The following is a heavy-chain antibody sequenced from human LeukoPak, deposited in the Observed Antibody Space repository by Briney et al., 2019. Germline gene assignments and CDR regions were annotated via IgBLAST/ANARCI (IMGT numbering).Heavy chain of an antibody. CDR1: GFTFGNYA. CDR3: TKSYDLSAFYILDY. V-gene: IGHV3-23*01. Sequence: PGGSLRLSCAASGFTFGNYAMTWVRQAPGKGLERVSTISAASASTLYADSVRGRFTISRDNSKNTLYLQMNSLRAEDTAIYYCTKSYDLSAFYILDYWGQGTRVTVSS. J-gene: IGHJ4*02. D-gene: IGHD3-22*01. CDR2: ISAASAST.